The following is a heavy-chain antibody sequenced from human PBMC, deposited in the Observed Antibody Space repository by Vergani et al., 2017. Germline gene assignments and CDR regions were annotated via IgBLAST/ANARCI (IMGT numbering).Heavy chain of an antibody. J-gene: IGHJ4*02. V-gene: IGHV1-2*02. CDR3: ARDQGLLWFGELLYGVDY. D-gene: IGHD3-10*01. CDR1: GYTFTGYY. Sequence: QVQLVQSGAEVKKPGASVKVSCKASGYTFTGYYMHWVRQAPGQGLEWMGWINPNSGGTNYAQKFQGRVTMTRDTSISTAYMELSRLRSDDTAVYYCARDQGLLWFGELLYGVDYWGQGTLVTVSS. CDR2: INPNSGGT.